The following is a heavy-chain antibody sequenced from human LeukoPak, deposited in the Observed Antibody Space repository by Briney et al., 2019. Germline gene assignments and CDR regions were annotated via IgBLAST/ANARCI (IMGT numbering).Heavy chain of an antibody. CDR1: GFTVSSNY. CDR3: ARDGGVRWLQMDDAFDI. V-gene: IGHV3-66*01. CDR2: IYSGGST. Sequence: GGSLRLSCAASGFTVSSNYMSWVRQAPGKGLEWVSVIYSGGSTYYADSVKGRFTISRDNAKNSLYLQMNSLRAEDTAVYYCARDGGVRWLQMDDAFDIWGQGTMVTVSS. D-gene: IGHD5-24*01. J-gene: IGHJ3*02.